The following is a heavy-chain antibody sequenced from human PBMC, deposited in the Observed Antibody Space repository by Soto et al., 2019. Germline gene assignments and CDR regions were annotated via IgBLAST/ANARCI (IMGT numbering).Heavy chain of an antibody. V-gene: IGHV1-18*01. CDR1: GYTFTSYG. CDR2: ISAYNGNT. J-gene: IGHJ6*02. CDR3: ARPKQLVPTFDYYGMDV. Sequence: QVQLVQSGAEVKKPGASVKVSCKASGYTFTSYGISWVRQAPGQGLEGMGWISAYNGNTNYAQTLQGRVTMTTDTSTSTAYMELRSLRSDDTAVYYCARPKQLVPTFDYYGMDVWGQGTTVTVSS. D-gene: IGHD6-13*01.